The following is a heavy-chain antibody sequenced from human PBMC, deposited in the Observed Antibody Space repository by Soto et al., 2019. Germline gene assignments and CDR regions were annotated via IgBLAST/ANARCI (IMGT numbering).Heavy chain of an antibody. J-gene: IGHJ4*02. CDR1: GFTFSSYG. D-gene: IGHD3-16*01. V-gene: IGHV3-30*18. CDR3: AKDEWYFGGGPYYFDY. CDR2: ISYDGSNK. Sequence: QVQLVESGGGVVQPGRSLRLSCAASGFTFSSYGMHWVRQAPGKGLEWVAVISYDGSNKYYADSVKGRFTISRDNSKNTLYLQMKSVRAEDTAVYDGAKDEWYFGGGPYYFDYWGQGTLVTVSS.